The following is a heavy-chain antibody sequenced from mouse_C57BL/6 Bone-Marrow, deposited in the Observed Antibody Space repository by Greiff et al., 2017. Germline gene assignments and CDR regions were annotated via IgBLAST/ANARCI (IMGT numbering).Heavy chain of an antibody. D-gene: IGHD1-1*01. CDR1: GYTFTEYT. J-gene: IGHJ4*01. CDR2: FYPGSGSI. V-gene: IGHV1-62-2*01. Sequence: QVQLQQSGAELVKPGASVKLSCKASGYTFTEYTIHWVKQRSGQGLEWIGWFYPGSGSIKYNEKFKDKATLTADKSSSTVYMELSRLTSEDSAVYYCARHEDRRATVVGAMDYWGQGTTVTVSS. CDR3: ARHEDRRATVVGAMDY.